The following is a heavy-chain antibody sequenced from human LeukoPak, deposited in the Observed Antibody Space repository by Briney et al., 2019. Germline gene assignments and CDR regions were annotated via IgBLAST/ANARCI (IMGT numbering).Heavy chain of an antibody. CDR2: IDWDDDK. CDR3: ARLQAGMPDVTEGFDP. J-gene: IGHJ5*02. D-gene: IGHD2-2*01. Sequence: GSGPTLVNPTQTLTLTCTFSGFSLSTSGVGVGWIRQPPGKALEWLARIDWDDDKYYSTSLRTRLTIFKDTSKNQVVLTMTNMEPADTATYYCARLQAGMPDVTEGFDPWGQGILVTVSS. CDR1: GFSLSTSGVG. V-gene: IGHV2-70*11.